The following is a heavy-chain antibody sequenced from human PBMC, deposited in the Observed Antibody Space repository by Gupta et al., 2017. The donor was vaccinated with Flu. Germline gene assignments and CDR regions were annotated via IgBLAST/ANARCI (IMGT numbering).Heavy chain of an antibody. V-gene: IGHV7-4-1*02. CDR3: ARNSAKAPLTIRLDV. CDR2: LNSQTGKP. J-gene: IGHJ6*04. CDR1: YS. Sequence: YSISWVRQAPGQGLEWMGWLNSQTGKPTYAQGFTGRIVLSLDTSVNTAYMQITGLKAEDTAVYYCARNSAKAPLTIRLDVWGKGTTVTVSS. D-gene: IGHD3-10*01.